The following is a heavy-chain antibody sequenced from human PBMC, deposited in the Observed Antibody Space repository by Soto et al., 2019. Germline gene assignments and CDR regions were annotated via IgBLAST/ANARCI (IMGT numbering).Heavy chain of an antibody. CDR1: GFTFRFYA. J-gene: IGHJ4*02. V-gene: IGHV3-23*01. Sequence: GGSLRLSCATSGFTFRFYAMSWVRQAPGKGLEWVSGISASGGRTYYAGSVKGRFTISRDKSKNTLYLQMNSLRAEDTAVYYCAKDSAYYYDSSGHCFDYWGQGTLVTVSS. CDR2: ISASGGRT. D-gene: IGHD3-22*01. CDR3: AKDSAYYYDSSGHCFDY.